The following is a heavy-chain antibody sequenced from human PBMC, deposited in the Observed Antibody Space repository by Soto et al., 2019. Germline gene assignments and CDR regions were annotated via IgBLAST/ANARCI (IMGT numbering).Heavy chain of an antibody. D-gene: IGHD4-4*01. CDR3: ARDWATVNTGGFFDH. Sequence: GASVKVSCKASGYTFSSYGISWVRQAPGQGLEWMGWISGYNGDTNYAEDLQGRVTMTTDTSTSTAYMELRSLRSDDTAVYYCARDWATVNTGGFFDHWGQGTLVTVSS. J-gene: IGHJ4*02. CDR2: ISGYNGDT. V-gene: IGHV1-18*01. CDR1: GYTFSSYG.